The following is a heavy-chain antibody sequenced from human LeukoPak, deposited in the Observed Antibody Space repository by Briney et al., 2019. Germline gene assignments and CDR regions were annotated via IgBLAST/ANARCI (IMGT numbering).Heavy chain of an antibody. Sequence: SGGSLRLSCSASGFTFSSYAMHWVRQAPGKGLEYVSAISSNGGSTYYADSVKGRFTISRDNSKNTLYLQMSSLRAEDTAVYYCVKDRGGLSSDLGYFDYWGQGTLVTVSS. CDR1: GFTFSSYA. CDR3: VKDRGGLSSDLGYFDY. J-gene: IGHJ4*02. CDR2: ISSNGGST. V-gene: IGHV3-64D*06. D-gene: IGHD6-19*01.